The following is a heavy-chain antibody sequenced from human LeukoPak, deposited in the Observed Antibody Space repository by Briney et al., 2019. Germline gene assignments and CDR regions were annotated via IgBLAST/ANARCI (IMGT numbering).Heavy chain of an antibody. V-gene: IGHV4-31*03. CDR2: IYYSGST. Sequence: SETLSLTCTVSGGSISSGDYYWSWIRQHPGKGLEWIGYIYYSGSTYYNPSLKSRVTISVDTSKNQFSLKLSSVTAADTAVYYCARVPYDFWSGYYSAFDIWGQGTMVTVSS. J-gene: IGHJ3*02. CDR3: ARVPYDFWSGYYSAFDI. CDR1: GGSISSGDYY. D-gene: IGHD3-3*01.